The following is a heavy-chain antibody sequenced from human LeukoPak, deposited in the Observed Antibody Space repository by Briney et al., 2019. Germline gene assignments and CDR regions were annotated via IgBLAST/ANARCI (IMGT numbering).Heavy chain of an antibody. CDR1: GGSLSSYY. CDR2: IYYSGTT. D-gene: IGHD1-26*01. J-gene: IGHJ4*02. CDR3: ARQRVGATLDY. Sequence: SETLSLTCSVYGGSLSSYYWSWIRQPPGKGLEWIGYIYYSGTTNYNPSLKSRVTISVDTSKNQFSLKLSSVTAADTAVYYCARQRVGATLDYWGQGALVTVSS. V-gene: IGHV4-59*08.